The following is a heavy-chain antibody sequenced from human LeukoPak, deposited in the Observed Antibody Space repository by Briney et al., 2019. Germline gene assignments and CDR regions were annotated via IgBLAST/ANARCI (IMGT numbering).Heavy chain of an antibody. D-gene: IGHD6-6*01. Sequence: GGSLRLSCAASGFTFSAYGMDWVRQAPGKGPEWVSYINLNSRTIDYADSVRGRFTISRDNARSSLYLQMNSLRAEDTAVYYCARGGAARPDYWGQGTLVTVFS. CDR3: ARGGAARPDY. CDR1: GFTFSAYG. J-gene: IGHJ4*02. V-gene: IGHV3-48*01. CDR2: INLNSRTI.